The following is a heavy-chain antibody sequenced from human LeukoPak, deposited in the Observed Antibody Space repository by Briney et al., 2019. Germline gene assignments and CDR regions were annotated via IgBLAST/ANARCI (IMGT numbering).Heavy chain of an antibody. CDR3: ARSMDDFWSGSYP. CDR2: INHSGST. V-gene: IGHV4-34*01. D-gene: IGHD3-3*01. Sequence: SETLSLTCAVYGGSFGGYYWSWIRQPPGKGLDWIGEINHSGSTNYNPSLKSRVTISVDTSKNQFSLKLSSVTAADTAVYYCARSMDDFWSGSYPWGQGTLVTVSS. J-gene: IGHJ4*02. CDR1: GGSFGGYY.